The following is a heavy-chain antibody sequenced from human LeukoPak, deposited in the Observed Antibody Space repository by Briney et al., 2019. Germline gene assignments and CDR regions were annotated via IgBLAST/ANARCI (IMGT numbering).Heavy chain of an antibody. CDR3: ARRATMLAGGYFDY. J-gene: IGHJ4*02. CDR1: GGSISSYY. Sequence: PSETLSLTCTVPGGSISSYYWSWIRQPPGRGLEWVGYIYASGSTTYNPSLKSRVAISIDTSKNQFSLRLSSVTAADTAVYYCARRATMLAGGYFDYWGQGTLVSVSS. D-gene: IGHD5-12*01. V-gene: IGHV4-4*09. CDR2: IYASGST.